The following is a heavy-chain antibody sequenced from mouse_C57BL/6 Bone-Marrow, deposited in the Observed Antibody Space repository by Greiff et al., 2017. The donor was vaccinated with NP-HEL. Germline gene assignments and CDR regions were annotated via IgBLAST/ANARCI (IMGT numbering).Heavy chain of an antibody. V-gene: IGHV6-3*01. Sequence: EVKLMESGGGLVQPGGSMKLSCVASGFTFSNYWMNWVRQSPEKGLEWVAQIRLKSDNYATHYAESVKGRFTISRDDSKSSVYLQMNNLRAEDTGIYYCTIWVVGVYYFDYWGQGTTLTVSS. CDR2: IRLKSDNYAT. CDR3: TIWVVGVYYFDY. CDR1: GFTFSNYW. J-gene: IGHJ2*01.